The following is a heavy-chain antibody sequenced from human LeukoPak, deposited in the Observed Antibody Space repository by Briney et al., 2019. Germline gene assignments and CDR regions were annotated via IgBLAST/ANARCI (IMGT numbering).Heavy chain of an antibody. CDR1: GYTFTSYA. Sequence: ASVKVSCKASGYTFTSYAMHWVRQAPGQRLEWMGWINAGNGNTKYSQKSQGRVTITRDTSASTAYMELSSLRSEDTAVYYCASSTRYDILTGALDYWGQGTLVTVSS. V-gene: IGHV1-3*01. D-gene: IGHD3-9*01. J-gene: IGHJ4*02. CDR3: ASSTRYDILTGALDY. CDR2: INAGNGNT.